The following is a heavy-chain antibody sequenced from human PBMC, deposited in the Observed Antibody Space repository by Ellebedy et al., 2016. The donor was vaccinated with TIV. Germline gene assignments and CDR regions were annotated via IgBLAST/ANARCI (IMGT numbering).Heavy chain of an antibody. CDR1: GFIFSRYS. V-gene: IGHV3-21*06. CDR3: ARGRLSKALDP. J-gene: IGHJ5*02. Sequence: GESLKISXAASGFIFSRYSMNWVRQAPGKGLEWVSSISSISNYIYYADSVKGRFTISRDNAKNSLYLHMTSLRAEDTAVYYCARGRLSKALDPWGQGTLVTVSS. CDR2: ISSISNYI.